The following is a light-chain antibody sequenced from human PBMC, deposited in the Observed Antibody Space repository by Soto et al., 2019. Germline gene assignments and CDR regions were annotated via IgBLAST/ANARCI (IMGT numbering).Light chain of an antibody. Sequence: SLSASVRDRVTITSQASQSISSNLNWYQQKPGKAPKLLIYTASTLQSGVPSRFSGSGSGTDFTLTISSMQPEDFATYYCQQSYSTPRTFGQGTKVDIK. CDR2: TAS. V-gene: IGKV1-39*01. J-gene: IGKJ1*01. CDR3: QQSYSTPRT. CDR1: QSISSN.